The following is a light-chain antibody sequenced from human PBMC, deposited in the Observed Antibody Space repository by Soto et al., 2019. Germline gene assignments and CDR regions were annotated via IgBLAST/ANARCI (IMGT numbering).Light chain of an antibody. J-gene: IGLJ3*02. Sequence: QAVVTQPASVSGSLGQSITISCTGTSSDVGGYNYVSWYQQHPGKAPKLMIYEVSNRPSGVSNRFSGSKSGNTASLTISGLQAEDEADYYCSSYARTSTLGVFGGGTKLTVL. CDR3: SSYARTSTLGV. CDR2: EVS. CDR1: SSDVGGYNY. V-gene: IGLV2-14*01.